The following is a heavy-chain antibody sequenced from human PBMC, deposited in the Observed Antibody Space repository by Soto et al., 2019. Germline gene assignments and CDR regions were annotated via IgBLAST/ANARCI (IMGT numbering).Heavy chain of an antibody. CDR1: GFTFSSYA. CDR2: LSGSGTST. CDR3: AKATTNGGCVKPFYS. V-gene: IGHV3-23*01. J-gene: IGHJ4*02. Sequence: GGSLRLYWSASGFTFSSYAMSWVRQAPGKGLEWVSGLSGSGTSTYYADSVKGRFTISRDNSRDTLFLQMNSLTADDTAVYYCAKATTNGGCVKPFYSWGQGALVPVSS. D-gene: IGHD6-19*01.